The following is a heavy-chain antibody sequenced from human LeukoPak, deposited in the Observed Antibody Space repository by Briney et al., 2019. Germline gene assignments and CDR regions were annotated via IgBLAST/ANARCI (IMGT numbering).Heavy chain of an antibody. D-gene: IGHD3-3*01. J-gene: IGHJ3*02. CDR3: ARPHTHDFWNAFDI. CDR2: ISSSGSTI. CDR1: GFSMSTYS. Sequence: PGGSLRLSCAASGFSMSTYSMNWVRQAPGKGLEWVSYISSSGSTIYYADSVKGRFTISRDNAKNSLYLQMNSLRAEDTAVYYCARPHTHDFWNAFDIWGQGTMVTVSS. V-gene: IGHV3-48*04.